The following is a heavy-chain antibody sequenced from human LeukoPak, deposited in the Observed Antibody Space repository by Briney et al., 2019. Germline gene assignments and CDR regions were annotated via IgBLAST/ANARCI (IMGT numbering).Heavy chain of an antibody. CDR1: GYSISSGYY. CDR2: IYHSGST. J-gene: IGHJ6*03. D-gene: IGHD5-24*01. V-gene: IGHV4-38-2*01. Sequence: PSETLSLTCAVSGYSISSGYYWGWIRQPPGKGLEWIGSIYHSGSTNYNPSLKSRVTISVDTSKNQFSLKLSSVTAADTAVYYCARGVATIYYYYYMDVWGKGTTVTVSS. CDR3: ARGVATIYYYYYMDV.